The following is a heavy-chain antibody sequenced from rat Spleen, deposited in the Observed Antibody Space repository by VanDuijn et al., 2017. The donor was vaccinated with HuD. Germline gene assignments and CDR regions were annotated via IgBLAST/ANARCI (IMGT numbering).Heavy chain of an antibody. D-gene: IGHD1-12*02. Sequence: EVQLVESGGGLVQPGRSLKLSCEASGITFSHHDMAWVRLAPMKGLEWVAAISARGSRTNYRDSVKGRFTISRDNAKSTLYLQLDSLRSEDSATYYCATDGYYDGTYYSVYVVDAWSQGASVTVSS. J-gene: IGHJ4*01. CDR1: GITFSHHD. CDR2: ISARGSRT. V-gene: IGHV5-19*01. CDR3: ATDGYYDGTYYSVYVVDA.